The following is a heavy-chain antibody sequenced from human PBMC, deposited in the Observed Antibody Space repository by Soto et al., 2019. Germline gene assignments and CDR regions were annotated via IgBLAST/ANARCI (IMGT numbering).Heavy chain of an antibody. V-gene: IGHV3-23*01. D-gene: IGHD3-3*01. CDR3: AKEQWGGYSLFNAFDM. CDR1: GFNFSNYA. J-gene: IGHJ3*02. Sequence: HPGGSLRLSCGASGFNFSNYAMSWVRQAPGKGLEWISAFSGSGGSTYYADSVKGRFTISRDNSENTLYLQMNSLRAEDTAVYYCAKEQWGGYSLFNAFDMWGQGTMVTVSS. CDR2: FSGSGGST.